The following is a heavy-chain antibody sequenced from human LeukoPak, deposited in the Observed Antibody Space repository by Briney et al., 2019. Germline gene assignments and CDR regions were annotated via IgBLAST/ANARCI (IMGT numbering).Heavy chain of an antibody. D-gene: IGHD3-22*01. J-gene: IGHJ4*02. CDR3: ATGVVAELYDY. Sequence: GGSLRLSCAAPGITFSNYNMNWVRQAPGKGLEWISSITSSSSYIFYADSVKGRFTISRDNAKNTLYLQMNSLRAEDTAVYYCATGVVAELYDYWGQGTLVTVSS. V-gene: IGHV3-21*01. CDR1: GITFSNYN. CDR2: ITSSSSYI.